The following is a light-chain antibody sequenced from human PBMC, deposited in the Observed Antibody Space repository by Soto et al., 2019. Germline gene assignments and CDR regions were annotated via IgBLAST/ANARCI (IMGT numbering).Light chain of an antibody. CDR3: CAYVGARSYV. CDR2: EGT. Sequence: QSVLTQPASVSGSPGQSITISCTGTNNLVSWYQQHPGKAPKVVAYEGTKRPSGVSNRFSGSNSGGTASLTISGLQAKDEASYFCCAYVGARSYVFGPGTKV. CDR1: NNL. V-gene: IGLV2-23*01. J-gene: IGLJ1*01.